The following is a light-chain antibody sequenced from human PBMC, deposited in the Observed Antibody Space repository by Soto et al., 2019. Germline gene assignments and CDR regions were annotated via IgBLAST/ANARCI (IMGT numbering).Light chain of an antibody. V-gene: IGLV2-8*01. CDR2: EVS. CDR3: SSYAGRNYV. J-gene: IGLJ1*01. Sequence: QSVLTQPPSASGSPGQSVTIACTVTSSDFGYYNYVSWYQQHPGRAPKLIIYEVSERPSGVPDRFSGSKSGNTASLTVSGLQAEDEADYYCSSYAGRNYVFGAGTKVTVL. CDR1: SSDFGYYNY.